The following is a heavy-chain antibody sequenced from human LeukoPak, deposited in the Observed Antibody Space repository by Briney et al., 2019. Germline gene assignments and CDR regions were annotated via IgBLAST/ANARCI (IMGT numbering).Heavy chain of an antibody. V-gene: IGHV4-59*01. CDR1: GGSISSYY. J-gene: IGHJ3*02. Sequence: PSGTQGLTCTVSGGSISSYYWSWIRQPPGKGLEWIGYIYYSGSTNYNPSLKSRVTISVDTSKNQFSLKLSSVTAADTAVYYCARTPGQWLVRGAFDIWGQGTMVSVSS. CDR3: ARTPGQWLVRGAFDI. CDR2: IYYSGST. D-gene: IGHD6-19*01.